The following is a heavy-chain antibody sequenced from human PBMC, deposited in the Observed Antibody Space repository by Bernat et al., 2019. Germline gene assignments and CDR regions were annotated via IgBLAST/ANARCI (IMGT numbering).Heavy chain of an antibody. J-gene: IGHJ4*02. D-gene: IGHD3-3*01. CDR2: ISYDGSNK. CDR1: GFTFSSYA. CDR3: ARDRGRFPPPRGPPTDY. Sequence: QVQLVESGGGVVLPGRSLRLSCAASGFTFSSYAMHWVRQAPGKGLEWVAVISYDGSNKYYADSVKGRFTISRDNSKNTLYLQMNSLRAEDTAVYYCARDRGRFPPPRGPPTDYWGQGTLVTVSS. V-gene: IGHV3-30-3*01.